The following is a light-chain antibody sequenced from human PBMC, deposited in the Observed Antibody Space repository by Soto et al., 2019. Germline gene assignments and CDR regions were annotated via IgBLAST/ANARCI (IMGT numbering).Light chain of an antibody. V-gene: IGLV1-40*01. Sequence: QSVLTQPPSVSGAPGQRVTISCTGSSSNIGAGYDVHCYQQLPATPPKILIYGNNNRPSGVHDRFSGPKCGSSSPLTTTGLQGDDEADYCGQFYDRSLTGVFGGGTKLTVL. CDR3: QFYDRSLTGV. J-gene: IGLJ2*01. CDR1: SSNIGAGYD. CDR2: GNN.